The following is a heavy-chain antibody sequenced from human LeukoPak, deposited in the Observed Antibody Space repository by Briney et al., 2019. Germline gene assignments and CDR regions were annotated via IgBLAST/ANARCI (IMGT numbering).Heavy chain of an antibody. CDR2: ISYDGSDK. D-gene: IGHD1-26*01. CDR3: ARSDSGSYFSRWFDP. Sequence: PGGSLRPSCAASRFTFTKYAMHWVRQAPGKGLEWVAVISYDGSDKYYADSVKGRITISRDNSKNTLYLQMNSLRVEDTAVYYCARSDSGSYFSRWFDPWGQGTLVTVSS. J-gene: IGHJ5*02. CDR1: RFTFTKYA. V-gene: IGHV3-30-3*01.